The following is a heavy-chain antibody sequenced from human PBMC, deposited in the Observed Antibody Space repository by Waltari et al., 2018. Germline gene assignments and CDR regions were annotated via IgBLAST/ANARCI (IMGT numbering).Heavy chain of an antibody. J-gene: IGHJ6*03. CDR2: IIPILGIA. CDR3: ASSPWYSSDWLYYYYMDV. CDR1: GGTFSSYA. V-gene: IGHV1-69*04. Sequence: QVQLVQSGAEVKKPGSSVKVSCKASGGTFSSYAISWVRQAPGQGLEWMGGIIPILGIANYAQKFQGRVTITADESTSTAYMELSSLRSEDTAVYYCASSPWYSSDWLYYYYMDVWGKGTTVTVSS. D-gene: IGHD6-19*01.